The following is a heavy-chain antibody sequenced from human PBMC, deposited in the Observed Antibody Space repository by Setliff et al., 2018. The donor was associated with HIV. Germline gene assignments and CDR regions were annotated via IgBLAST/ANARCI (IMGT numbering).Heavy chain of an antibody. Sequence: SVKVSCKASGDTFSNSLVTWVRQAPGQGLEWMGGIIPLFGTANYAQKFQGRVTMTTDELMTTAYMELSSLKSEDTAVYYCASGSGYCRNGDCYIGVHKNPDKYFYDYWGQGTLVTSPQ. V-gene: IGHV1-69*05. CDR1: GDTFSNSL. D-gene: IGHD2-8*01. J-gene: IGHJ4*02. CDR2: IIPLFGTA. CDR3: ASGSGYCRNGDCYIGVHKNPDKYFYDY.